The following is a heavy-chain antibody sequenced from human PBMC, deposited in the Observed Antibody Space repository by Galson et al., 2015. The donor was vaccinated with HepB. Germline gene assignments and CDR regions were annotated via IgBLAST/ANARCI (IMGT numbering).Heavy chain of an antibody. CDR1: GYTLTSYG. D-gene: IGHD4-23*01. CDR3: ARIGGYGGNGSYYFDY. Sequence: SVKVSCKASGYTLTSYGISWVRQAPGQGLEWMGRIIPILGIANYAQKFQGRVTITADKSTSTAYMELSSLRSEDTAVYYCARIGGYGGNGSYYFDYWGQGTLVTVSS. J-gene: IGHJ4*02. CDR2: IIPILGIA. V-gene: IGHV1-69*04.